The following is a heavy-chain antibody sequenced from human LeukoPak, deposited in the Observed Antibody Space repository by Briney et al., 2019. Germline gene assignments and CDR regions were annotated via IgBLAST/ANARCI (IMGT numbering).Heavy chain of an antibody. CDR3: ARRKPLRFLEWSSGSPAPYDY. CDR2: INHSGST. CDR1: GGSFSGYY. D-gene: IGHD3-3*01. Sequence: SETLSLTCAVYGGSFSGYYWSWIRQPPGKGLEWIGEINHSGSTNYNPSLKSRVTISVDTSKNQFSLKLSSVTAADTAVYYCARRKPLRFLEWSSGSPAPYDYWGQGTLVTVSS. V-gene: IGHV4-34*01. J-gene: IGHJ4*02.